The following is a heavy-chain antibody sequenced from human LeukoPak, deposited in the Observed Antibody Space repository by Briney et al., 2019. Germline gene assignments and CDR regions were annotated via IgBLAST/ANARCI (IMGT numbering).Heavy chain of an antibody. CDR2: ISGSGGST. D-gene: IGHD3-9*01. V-gene: IGHV3-23*01. CDR1: GFTFSSYA. J-gene: IGHJ4*02. Sequence: GGSPRLSCAASGFTFSSYAMSWVRQAPGKGLELVSAISGSGGSTYYADSVKGRFTISRDNSKNTLYLQMNSLRAEDTAVYYCAKGLNSWGYFDWHIFDYWGQGTLVTVSS. CDR3: AKGLNSWGYFDWHIFDY.